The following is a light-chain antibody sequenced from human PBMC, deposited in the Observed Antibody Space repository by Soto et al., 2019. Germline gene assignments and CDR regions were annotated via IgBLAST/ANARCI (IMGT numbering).Light chain of an antibody. CDR1: QDIGMY. CDR2: TAS. J-gene: IGKJ1*01. V-gene: IGKV1-27*01. CDR3: QRSGLDART. Sequence: DIQMTQSPSSLSASVGDRVTITCRASQDIGMYLSWDQQKSGGVPRLLIYTASTLQSGVPSRFSGSRSGNDVTLTINNLQPEDAATYFCQRSGLDARTFGQGNKVEIK.